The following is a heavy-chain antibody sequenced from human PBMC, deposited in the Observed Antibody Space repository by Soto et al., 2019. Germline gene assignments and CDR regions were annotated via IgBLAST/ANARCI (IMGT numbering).Heavy chain of an antibody. CDR1: GYIFSDYA. Sequence: QVQLVQSGAEERKPGASVKVSCKASGYIFSDYAFHWVRQAPGQRPEWVGWINADNGNTKYLQKLKGRVTITRDTSASTAYMELSGLRSEDTAVYYCAKAGYDTSPFIDYWGQGTLVTVSS. J-gene: IGHJ4*02. CDR3: AKAGYDTSPFIDY. D-gene: IGHD3-22*01. V-gene: IGHV1-3*05. CDR2: INADNGNT.